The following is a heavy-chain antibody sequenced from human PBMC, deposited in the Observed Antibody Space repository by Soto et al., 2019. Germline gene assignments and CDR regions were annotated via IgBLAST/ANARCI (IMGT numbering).Heavy chain of an antibody. CDR3: ARGRGAASDYFHF. J-gene: IGHJ4*02. CDR2: ISSSTSHT. V-gene: IGHV3-11*05. CDR1: GFTFRDYY. Sequence: QVQLVESGGGLVKPGGSLRLSCSVSGFTFRDYYMTWIRQAPGKGLEWVSYISSSTSHTNYADSVKGRFTISRDNAKNSLFLKMNSLRAEDTAVYYCARGRGAASDYFHFWFQGTLVTVS. D-gene: IGHD6-13*01.